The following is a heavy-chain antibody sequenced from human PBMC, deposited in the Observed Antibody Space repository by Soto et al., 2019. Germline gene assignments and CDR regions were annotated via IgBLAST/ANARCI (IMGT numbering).Heavy chain of an antibody. J-gene: IGHJ4*02. CDR3: GRAIKLAPPWPPGLGY. CDR1: GGSLSSGSYY. Sequence: QVQLQESGPGLVKPSETLSLTCTVSGGSLSSGSYYWSWIRQPPGKGLEWIGYTYYSGSTTYNPSLKGQAPIPEARPKTRFPLNLTCVPAGARAFFYGGRAIKLAPPWPPGLGYGGQGP. V-gene: IGHV4-61*01. D-gene: IGHD3-16*01. CDR2: TYYSGST.